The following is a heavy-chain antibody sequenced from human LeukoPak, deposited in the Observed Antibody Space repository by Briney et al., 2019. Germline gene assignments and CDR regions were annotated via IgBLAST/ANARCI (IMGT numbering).Heavy chain of an antibody. CDR2: ISYDGSNK. D-gene: IGHD6-19*01. Sequence: GGSLRLSCAASGFTFSSYAMHWVRQAPGKGLEWVAVISYDGSNKYYADSVKGRFTISRDNSKNTLYLQMNSLRAEDTAVYYCARGSSSGWYVYWGQGTLVTVSS. V-gene: IGHV3-30-3*01. J-gene: IGHJ4*02. CDR3: ARGSSSGWYVY. CDR1: GFTFSSYA.